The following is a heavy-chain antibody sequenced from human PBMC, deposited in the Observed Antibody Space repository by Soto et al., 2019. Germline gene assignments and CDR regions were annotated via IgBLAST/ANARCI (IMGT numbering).Heavy chain of an antibody. CDR1: GYAFTTYG. J-gene: IGHJ4*02. Sequence: QVHLVQSGAEVKKPGASVKVSCQGSGYAFTTYGITWVRQAPGQGLEWMGWISAHNGNTNYAQKLQGRVTVTRDTSTSPPYMELRSLRYDDTAVYYCARGRYGDYWGQGALVTVSS. CDR2: ISAHNGNT. D-gene: IGHD1-1*01. V-gene: IGHV1-18*01. CDR3: ARGRYGDY.